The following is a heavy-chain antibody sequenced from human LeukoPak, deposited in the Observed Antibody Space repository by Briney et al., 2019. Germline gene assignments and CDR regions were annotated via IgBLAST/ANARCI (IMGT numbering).Heavy chain of an antibody. J-gene: IGHJ4*02. D-gene: IGHD2-2*02. V-gene: IGHV4-59*12. Sequence: SETLSLTCTVSGGSISSYYWSWIRQPPGKGLEWIGYIYYSGSTNYNPSLKSRVTISVDTSKNQFSLKLSSVTAADTAMYYCARRYTDAGYFDYWGQGTLVTVSS. CDR2: IYYSGST. CDR3: ARRYTDAGYFDY. CDR1: GGSISSYY.